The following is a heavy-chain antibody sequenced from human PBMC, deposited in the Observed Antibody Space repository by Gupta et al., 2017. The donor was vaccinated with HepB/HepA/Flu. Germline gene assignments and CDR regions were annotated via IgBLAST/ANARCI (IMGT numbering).Heavy chain of an antibody. J-gene: IGHJ6*02. D-gene: IGHD4-11*01. V-gene: IGHV1-18*01. Sequence: QVQLVQSGAEVKKPGASVKVSCKASGYTFTSYGISWVLQAPGQGLEWMGWISAYNGNTNYAQQLQGRVTMTTDTSTSTAYMELRSLRSDDTAVYYCARDQYSNYYYYGMDVWGQGTTVTVSS. CDR1: GYTFTSYG. CDR2: ISAYNGNT. CDR3: ARDQYSNYYYYGMDV.